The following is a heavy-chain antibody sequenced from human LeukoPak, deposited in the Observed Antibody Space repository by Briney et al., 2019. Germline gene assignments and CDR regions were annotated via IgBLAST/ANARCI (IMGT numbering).Heavy chain of an antibody. J-gene: IGHJ3*02. D-gene: IGHD3-3*01. CDR2: INPNSGGT. CDR1: GYTFTGYY. Sequence: ASVKVSCKASGYTFTGYYMHWVRQAPGQGLEWMGWINPNSGGTNYAQKLQGRVTMTTDTSTSTAYVELRSLRSDDTAVYYCARDRPLYYDFWSGYRDAFDIWGQGTMVTVSS. V-gene: IGHV1-2*02. CDR3: ARDRPLYYDFWSGYRDAFDI.